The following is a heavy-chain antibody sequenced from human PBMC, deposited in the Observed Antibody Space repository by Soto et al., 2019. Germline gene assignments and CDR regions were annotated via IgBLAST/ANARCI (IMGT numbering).Heavy chain of an antibody. CDR1: GYSVTSSDYY. CDR2: MFYSGLT. J-gene: IGHJ6*02. Sequence: SETLSLTCSVSGYSVTSSDYYWAWIRQPPGKGLEWIGSMFYSGLTYYNPSLKSRVTLSRDNAKNSLYLQMNSLRAEDTAVYYCARDHKGGYYYYGMDVWGQGTTVTVSS. V-gene: IGHV4-39*02. CDR3: ARDHKGGYYYYGMDV.